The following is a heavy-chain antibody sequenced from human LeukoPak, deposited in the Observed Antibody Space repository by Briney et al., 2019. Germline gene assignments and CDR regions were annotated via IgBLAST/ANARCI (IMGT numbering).Heavy chain of an antibody. J-gene: IGHJ3*02. CDR3: AKGLTTPYDFWSHAFDI. CDR1: GFTFSSYA. D-gene: IGHD3-3*01. V-gene: IGHV3-23*01. CDR2: ISGSGGST. Sequence: GGSLRLSCAASGFTFSSYAMSWVRQAPGKGLEWVSAISGSGGSTYYADSVKGRFTISRDNSKNTLYLQMNSLRAEDTAVYYCAKGLTTPYDFWSHAFDIWGQGTMVTVSS.